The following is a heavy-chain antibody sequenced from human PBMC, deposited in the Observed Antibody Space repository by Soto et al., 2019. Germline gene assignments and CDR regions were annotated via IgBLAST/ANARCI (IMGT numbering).Heavy chain of an antibody. D-gene: IGHD4-17*01. CDR1: GYTFTSYA. J-gene: IGHJ4*02. Sequence: QVRLVQSGAEVKKPGASVKVSCKASGYTFTSYAMHWVRQAPGQRLEWMGWINAGNGNTKYSQKFQGRVTITRDTSASTAYMELSSLRSEDTAVYYCARGYGDYPYYFDYWGQGTLVTVSS. CDR3: ARGYGDYPYYFDY. V-gene: IGHV1-3*01. CDR2: INAGNGNT.